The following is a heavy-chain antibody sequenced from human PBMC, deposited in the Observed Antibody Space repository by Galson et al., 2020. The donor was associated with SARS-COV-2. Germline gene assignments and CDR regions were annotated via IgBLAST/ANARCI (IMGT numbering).Heavy chain of an antibody. Sequence: GESLKISCAASGFTFSRYSMNWVRQAPGKGLEWVSFISSSGTYLYYADSVKGRFTISRDNAKNSLSLQMISLRAEDTAVYYCARGSSMVFDYWGQGSLVTVSS. J-gene: IGHJ4*02. D-gene: IGHD3-10*01. CDR2: ISSSGTYL. CDR3: ARGSSMVFDY. V-gene: IGHV3-21*01. CDR1: GFTFSRYS.